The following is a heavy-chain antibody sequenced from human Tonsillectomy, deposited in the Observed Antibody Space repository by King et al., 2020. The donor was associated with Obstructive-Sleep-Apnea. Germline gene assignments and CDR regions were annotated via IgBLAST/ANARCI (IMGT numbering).Heavy chain of an antibody. V-gene: IGHV4-59*08. D-gene: IGHD5-12*01. J-gene: IGHJ4*02. CDR2: MYYSGNT. CDR1: GGSISNYY. Sequence: VQLQESGPGLVKPSETLSLTCTVSGGSISNYYWSWIRQPPGKGLEWIGYMYYSGNTNFNPSLKSRVTISADTSKIQFSLRLSSVTAADTAVYYCARHRGVGDHGGYGDYFDYWGQGTLVTVSS. CDR3: ARHRGVGDHGGYGDYFDY.